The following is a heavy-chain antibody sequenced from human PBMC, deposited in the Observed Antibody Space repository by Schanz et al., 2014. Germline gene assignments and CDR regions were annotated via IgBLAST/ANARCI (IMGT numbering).Heavy chain of an antibody. CDR2: ISGSGAST. D-gene: IGHD3-10*01. J-gene: IGHJ5*02. CDR1: GLIFSNYV. Sequence: EVQLLESGGGLVQPGGSLKLSCAASGLIFSNYVMSWVRQAPGKGLEWVSGISGSGASTYYADSVKGRFTISRDNSNKTVDLQMNSLRAEDTAVYYCARPALWFGDNCFDPWGQGTLVTVSS. CDR3: ARPALWFGDNCFDP. V-gene: IGHV3-23*01.